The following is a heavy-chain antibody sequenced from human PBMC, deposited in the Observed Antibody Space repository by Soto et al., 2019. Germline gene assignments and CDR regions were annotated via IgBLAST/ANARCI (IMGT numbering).Heavy chain of an antibody. CDR2: INHSGSN. CDR1: GGSFSGYY. D-gene: IGHD3-3*01. CDR3: ARFVIFYDFWSSYYTKPVFDY. Sequence: SGTMSLSCAFCGGSFSGYYLCLIRKPQRKGLEWMGEINHSGSNNYIPSLNSRVTISVDTSKIQVSLKLSSVTAADTAVYYCARFVIFYDFWSSYYTKPVFDYWGQRTLVIVSP. J-gene: IGHJ4*02. V-gene: IGHV4-34*01.